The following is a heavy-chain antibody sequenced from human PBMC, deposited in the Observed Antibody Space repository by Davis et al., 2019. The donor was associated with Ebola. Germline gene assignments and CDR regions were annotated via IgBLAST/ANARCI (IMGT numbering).Heavy chain of an antibody. D-gene: IGHD6-19*01. J-gene: IGHJ4*02. CDR1: RGTFSSYA. CDR2: IIPILGIA. Sequence: AASVKVSCKASRGTFSSYAISWVRQAPGQRLEWMGRIIPILGIANYAQKFQGRVTITADKSTSTAYMEVRSLRSDDTAVYYCARVPLLGSGWDYYFDYWGQGTLVTVSS. CDR3: ARVPLLGSGWDYYFDY. V-gene: IGHV1-69*04.